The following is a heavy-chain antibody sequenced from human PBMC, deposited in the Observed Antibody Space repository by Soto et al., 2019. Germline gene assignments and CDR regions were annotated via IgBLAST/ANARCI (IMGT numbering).Heavy chain of an antibody. J-gene: IGHJ5*02. CDR3: ARWQQLYNWFDP. Sequence: SETLSLTCTVSGGSISSSSYYWGWIRQPPGKGLEWIGSIYYSGSTYYNPSLKSRVTISVDTSKNQFSLKLSSVTAADTAVYYCARWQQLYNWFDPWGQGTLVTVSS. CDR2: IYYSGST. CDR1: GGSISSSSYY. V-gene: IGHV4-39*01. D-gene: IGHD6-13*01.